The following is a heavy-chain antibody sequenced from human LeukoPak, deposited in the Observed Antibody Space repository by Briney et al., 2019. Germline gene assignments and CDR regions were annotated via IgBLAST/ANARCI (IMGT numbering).Heavy chain of an antibody. D-gene: IGHD5-18*01. CDR2: IRYDGSNK. J-gene: IGHJ6*03. CDR3: AKGLKTAVGPYKGYHYYMDV. CDR1: GFTFSSYS. Sequence: GGSLRLSCAASGFTFSSYSMNWVRQAPGKGLEWVAFIRYDGSNKYYADSVKGRFTISRDNSKNTLSLQVSSLRAEDTAIYYCAKGLKTAVGPYKGYHYYMDVWGKGTTVTVSS. V-gene: IGHV3-30*02.